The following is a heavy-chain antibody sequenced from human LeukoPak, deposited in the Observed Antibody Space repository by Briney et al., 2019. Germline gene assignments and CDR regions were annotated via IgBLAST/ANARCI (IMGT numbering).Heavy chain of an antibody. CDR1: GFIFSDYS. V-gene: IGHV3-69-1*01. CDR3: TRDPHALDY. Sequence: GGSLVLYCAASGFIFSDYSMNWVRQAPGGWLESLSYYGKNRAIHYPVSVRGRFTISRDNAQNSLYLQTNSLRAEDTGIYYCTRDPHALDYWGQGTLVTVSS. J-gene: IGHJ4*02. CDR2: YGKNRAI.